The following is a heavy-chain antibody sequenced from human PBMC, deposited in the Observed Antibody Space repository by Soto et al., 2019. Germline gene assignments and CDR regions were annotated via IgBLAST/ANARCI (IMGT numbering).Heavy chain of an antibody. Sequence: EVKVVESGGGLVQPGGSLRLSCAGSEFSFSDHYMDWVRQAPGKGLEWVGRSRNRPKKYTTEYAASVKGRFTISRDDSKNSLYLQMISLKTEDTAVYFCVRMSAAASNAFDIWGHGTMVTVSS. J-gene: IGHJ3*02. CDR2: SRNRPKKYTT. CDR3: VRMSAAASNAFDI. V-gene: IGHV3-72*01. D-gene: IGHD6-25*01. CDR1: EFSFSDHY.